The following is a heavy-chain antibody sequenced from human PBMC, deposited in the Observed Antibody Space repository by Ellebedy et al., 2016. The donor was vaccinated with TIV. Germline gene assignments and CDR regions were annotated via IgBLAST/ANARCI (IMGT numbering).Heavy chain of an antibody. Sequence: SETLSLTXTVSGGSISSGDYYWSWIRQPPGKGLEWIGYIYYSGSTYYNPSLKSRVTISVDTSKNQFSLKLSSVTAADTAVYYCARFLWSGVTYRFDPWGQGTLVTVSS. V-gene: IGHV4-30-4*01. D-gene: IGHD3-10*01. J-gene: IGHJ5*02. CDR2: IYYSGST. CDR3: ARFLWSGVTYRFDP. CDR1: GGSISSGDYY.